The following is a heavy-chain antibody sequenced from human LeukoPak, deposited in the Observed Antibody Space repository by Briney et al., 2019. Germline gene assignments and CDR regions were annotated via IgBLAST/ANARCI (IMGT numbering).Heavy chain of an antibody. CDR3: AKEVGLELGPKYEFFYFDY. CDR2: IRCDGSRK. CDR1: GFIFSNYG. D-gene: IGHD6-6*01. Sequence: PGGSLRLSCATSGFIFSNYGIHWVRQAPGKGLEWVAFIRCDGSRKYFSESVKGRFTLSRDNSKNTVLLQMNSLRVDDTAVYYCAKEVGLELGPKYEFFYFDYWGQGNLVTVSS. V-gene: IGHV3-30*02. J-gene: IGHJ4*01.